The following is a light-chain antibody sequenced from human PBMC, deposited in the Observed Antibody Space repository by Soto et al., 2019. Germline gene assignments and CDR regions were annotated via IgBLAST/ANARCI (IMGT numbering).Light chain of an antibody. V-gene: IGLV3-21*02. Sequence: SYELTQPPSVSVAPGQTASITCGGNNIGSKSVHWYQQRPGQAPVLVVYDDSDRPSGIPERFAGSNSGNTATLTITRVEAGDEADYSCQVWDVSSDHGVFGGGTKLTVL. CDR2: DDS. CDR1: NIGSKS. J-gene: IGLJ3*02. CDR3: QVWDVSSDHGV.